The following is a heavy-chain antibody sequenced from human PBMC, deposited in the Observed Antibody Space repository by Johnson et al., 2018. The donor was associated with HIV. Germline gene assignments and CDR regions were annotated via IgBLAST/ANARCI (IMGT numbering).Heavy chain of an antibody. CDR1: GFTFSNYG. V-gene: IGHV3-33*08. D-gene: IGHD3-16*01. CDR2: IWFDGSNK. J-gene: IGHJ3*02. Sequence: QVQLVESGGGLVKPGGPLRLSCAASGFTFSNYGMHWVRQAPGKGLEWVAVIWFDGSNKYYADSVKGRFTISRDNSENKLYLQMNSLRPEDTAVYSCARQTLGAFDIWGQGTMVTVSS. CDR3: ARQTLGAFDI.